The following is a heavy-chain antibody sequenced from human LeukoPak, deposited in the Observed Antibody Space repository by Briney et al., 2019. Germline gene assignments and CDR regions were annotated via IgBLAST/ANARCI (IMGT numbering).Heavy chain of an antibody. Sequence: GASVKVSCKASGYTFTSYAMNWVRQAPGQGLEWMGWINTNTGNPTYAQGFTGRFVFSLDTSVSTAYLQISSLKAEDTAVYYCARGLRYFDWLLYSSADNYAFDIWGQGTMVTVSS. D-gene: IGHD3-9*01. J-gene: IGHJ3*02. CDR2: INTNTGNP. V-gene: IGHV7-4-1*02. CDR3: ARGLRYFDWLLYSSADNYAFDI. CDR1: GYTFTSYA.